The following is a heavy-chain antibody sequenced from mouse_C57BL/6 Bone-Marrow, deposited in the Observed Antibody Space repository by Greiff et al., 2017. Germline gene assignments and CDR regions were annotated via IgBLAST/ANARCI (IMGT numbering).Heavy chain of an antibody. Sequence: QVQLQQPGAELVMPGASVKLSCKASGYTFTSYWMHWVKQRPGQGLEWIGEIDPSDSYTNYNQKFKGKSTLTVDKSSSTAYMQLSSLTSEDSAVYYCAREDYTWFAYWGQGTLVTGSA. CDR2: IDPSDSYT. CDR1: GYTFTSYW. CDR3: AREDYTWFAY. D-gene: IGHD2-12*01. V-gene: IGHV1-69*01. J-gene: IGHJ3*01.